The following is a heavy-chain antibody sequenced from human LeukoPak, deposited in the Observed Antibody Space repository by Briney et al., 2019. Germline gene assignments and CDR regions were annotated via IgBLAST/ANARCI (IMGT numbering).Heavy chain of an antibody. CDR2: IYPGDSDT. D-gene: IGHD3-10*01. CDR3: ARLRVTMVRGVIITGLNWFDP. CDR1: GYSFTSYW. J-gene: IGHJ5*02. Sequence: GESLKISCKGSGYSFTSYWIGWVRQMPGKVLEWMGIIYPGDSDTRYSPSFQGQVTISADKSISTAYLQWSSLKASDTAMYYCARLRVTMVRGVIITGLNWFDPWGQGTLVTVSS. V-gene: IGHV5-51*01.